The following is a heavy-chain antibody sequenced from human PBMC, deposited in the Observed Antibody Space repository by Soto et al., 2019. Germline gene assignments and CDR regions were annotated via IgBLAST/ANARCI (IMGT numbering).Heavy chain of an antibody. CDR2: ISGSGSSV. V-gene: IGHV3-23*01. CDR3: AKVRASYLSASYFYYGLDV. Sequence: EVQLLESGGGLVRTGESLRLSYAASGFTFSHYVLSWVRQAPGRGLEWVSSISGSGSSVYLADSVRGRFTMSRDLSRNTVSLQMNRLRAEDTAIYYCAKVRASYLSASYFYYGLDVWGQGTTVTVSS. J-gene: IGHJ6*02. D-gene: IGHD3-10*01. CDR1: GFTFSHYV.